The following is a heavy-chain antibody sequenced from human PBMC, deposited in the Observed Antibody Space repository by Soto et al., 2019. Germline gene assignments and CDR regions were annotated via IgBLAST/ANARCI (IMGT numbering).Heavy chain of an antibody. CDR2: ISYDGSNK. Sequence: QVQLVESGGGVVQPGRSLRLSCAASGFTFSSYAMHWVCQAPGKGLEWVAVISYDGSNKYYADSVKGRFTISRDNSKNTLYLQMNSLRAEDTAVYYCASCGDEGLLLCALDYWGQGTLVTVSS. CDR1: GFTFSSYA. J-gene: IGHJ4*02. V-gene: IGHV3-30-3*01. CDR3: ASCGDEGLLLCALDY. D-gene: IGHD3-10*01.